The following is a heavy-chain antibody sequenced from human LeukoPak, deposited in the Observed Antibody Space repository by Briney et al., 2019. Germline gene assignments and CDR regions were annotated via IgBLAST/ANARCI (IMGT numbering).Heavy chain of an antibody. V-gene: IGHV3-30*18. D-gene: IGHD5-12*01. Sequence: GGSLRLSCAASGFSFSSYGMHWVRQAPGKGLEWVAVISYDGSNKYYADSVKGRFTISRDNSKNTLYLQMNSLRAEDTAVYYCAKEVGGDIVATATDYWGQGTLVTVSS. CDR1: GFSFSSYG. CDR3: AKEVGGDIVATATDY. CDR2: ISYDGSNK. J-gene: IGHJ4*02.